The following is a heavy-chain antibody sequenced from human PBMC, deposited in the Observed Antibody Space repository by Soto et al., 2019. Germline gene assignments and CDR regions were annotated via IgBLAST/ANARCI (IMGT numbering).Heavy chain of an antibody. D-gene: IGHD2-15*01. J-gene: IGHJ3*02. CDR1: GGTLSSYA. V-gene: IGHV1-69*06. Sequence: QVQLVQSGAEVKKPGSSVKVSCKASGGTLSSYAISWVRQAPGQGLEWMGGIIPIFGTAYYAQKFQGRVTITADNCTSTAYIELSGLRSENTAVYSCATTYRGGSGYGAFDIFGQGTIVTVAS. CDR3: ATTYRGGSGYGAFDI. CDR2: IIPIFGTA.